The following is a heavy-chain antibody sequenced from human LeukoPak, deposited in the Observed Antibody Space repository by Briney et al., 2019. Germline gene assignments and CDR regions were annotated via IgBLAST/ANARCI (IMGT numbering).Heavy chain of an antibody. D-gene: IGHD6-6*01. Sequence: GASVKVSCKASGYTFTSYAMNWVRQAPGQGLEWMGWINTNTGNSTYAQGFTGRFVFSLDTSVSTAYLQISSLKAEDTAVYYCARVIVDHSSSSGAYYFDYWGQGTLVTVSS. CDR2: INTNTGNS. J-gene: IGHJ4*02. V-gene: IGHV7-4-1*02. CDR3: ARVIVDHSSSSGAYYFDY. CDR1: GYTFTSYA.